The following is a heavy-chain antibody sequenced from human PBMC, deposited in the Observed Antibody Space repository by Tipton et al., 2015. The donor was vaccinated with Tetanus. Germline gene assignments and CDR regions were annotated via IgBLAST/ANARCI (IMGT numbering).Heavy chain of an antibody. D-gene: IGHD2-15*01. CDR2: SWYDGTDK. J-gene: IGHJ4*02. CDR1: GFTFSTYT. Sequence: SLRLSCTASGFTFSTYTVTWVRQAPGKGLEWLAVSWYDGTDKYYADSVKGRFTISRDNSKNTLYLQMNSLRAEDTALYYCAREADCSGGSCFSGDFDTWGQGTQVTVSS. CDR3: AREADCSGGSCFSGDFDT. V-gene: IGHV3-33*08.